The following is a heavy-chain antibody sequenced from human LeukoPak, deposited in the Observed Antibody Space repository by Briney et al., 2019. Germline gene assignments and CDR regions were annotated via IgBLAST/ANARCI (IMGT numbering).Heavy chain of an antibody. D-gene: IGHD3-10*01. CDR1: GFTFSSYA. CDR3: ARDQFGKGNWFDP. CDR2: INSGSDYI. J-gene: IGHJ5*02. Sequence: GGSLRLSCTASGFTFSSYAMNWVRQAPGKGLEWVSSINSGSDYILYADSVKGRFTISRDNAKNSLYLQMSSLRAEDTAVYYCARDQFGKGNWFDPWGQGTLVTVSS. V-gene: IGHV3-21*01.